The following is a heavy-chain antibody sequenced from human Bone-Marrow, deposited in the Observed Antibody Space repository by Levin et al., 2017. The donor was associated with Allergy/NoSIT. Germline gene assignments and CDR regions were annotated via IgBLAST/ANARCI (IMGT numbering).Heavy chain of an antibody. J-gene: IGHJ6*02. V-gene: IGHV4-39*01. CDR1: GGSINSTIFF. D-gene: IGHD2-2*01. Sequence: SQTLSLTCSVSGGSINSTIFFWDWIRQPPGKGLEWVGSIYYTGNTYYNPSLKSRVTISIETSKNQFSLKLSSVTAADTATYFCAMGGEYCTRSSCYHFLGWDAMDVWGQGTTVTVSS. CDR3: AMGGEYCTRSSCYHFLGWDAMDV. CDR2: IYYTGNT.